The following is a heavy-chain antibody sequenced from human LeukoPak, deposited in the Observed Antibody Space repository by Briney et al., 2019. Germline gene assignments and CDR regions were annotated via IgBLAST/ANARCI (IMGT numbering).Heavy chain of an antibody. CDR2: ISAYNGNT. CDR3: AREGGGSGSYSPFDY. V-gene: IGHV1-18*01. CDR1: GYTFTNYG. J-gene: IGHJ4*02. Sequence: ASVKVSCKASGYTFTNYGISWVRQAPGQGLDWMGWISAYNGNTNYAQKFQGRVPMTTDPPTSTAYMELRSLRSDDTAVYYCAREGGGSGSYSPFDYWGQGTLVTVSS. D-gene: IGHD3-10*01.